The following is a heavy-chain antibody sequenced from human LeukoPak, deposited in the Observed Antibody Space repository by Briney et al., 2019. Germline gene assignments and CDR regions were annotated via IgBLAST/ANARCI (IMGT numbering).Heavy chain of an antibody. CDR2: IWYDESQK. J-gene: IGHJ4*02. CDR3: ARDVSYNSLDY. Sequence: QAGGSLRLSCAASGFTFSTYGMHWVRQAPGKGLEWVAVIWYDESQKYYGDSVKGRFTISRDNSKSTLYLEMNSLRAEDTAVYYCARDVSYNSLDYWGQGTLVTVSS. CDR1: GFTFSTYG. D-gene: IGHD6-13*01. V-gene: IGHV3-33*01.